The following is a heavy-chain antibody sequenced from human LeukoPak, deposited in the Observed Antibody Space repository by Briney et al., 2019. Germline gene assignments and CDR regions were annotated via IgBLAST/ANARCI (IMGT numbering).Heavy chain of an antibody. CDR1: GFTFSSYS. CDR3: ARDRWELIYGMDV. CDR2: ISSSSSYI. D-gene: IGHD1-26*01. J-gene: IGHJ6*02. V-gene: IGHV3-21*01. Sequence: GGSLRLSCAASGFTFSSYSMNWVRQAPGKGLEWVSSISSSSSYIYYADSVKGRFTISRDNAKNSLYLQMNSLRAEDTAVYYCARDRWELIYGMDVWGQGTTVTVSS.